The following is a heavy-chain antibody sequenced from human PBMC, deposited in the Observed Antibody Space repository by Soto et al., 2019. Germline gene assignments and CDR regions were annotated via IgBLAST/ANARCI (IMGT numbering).Heavy chain of an antibody. Sequence: SETLSLTCAVYGGSFSGYYWSWIRQPPGKGLEWIGEINHSGSTNYNPSLKSRVTISVDTSKNQFSLKLSSVTAADTAVYYCARKSYDYIWGSYRPKRAQFDYWGQGTLVTVSS. CDR1: GGSFSGYY. J-gene: IGHJ4*02. CDR3: ARKSYDYIWGSYRPKRAQFDY. V-gene: IGHV4-34*01. D-gene: IGHD3-16*02. CDR2: INHSGST.